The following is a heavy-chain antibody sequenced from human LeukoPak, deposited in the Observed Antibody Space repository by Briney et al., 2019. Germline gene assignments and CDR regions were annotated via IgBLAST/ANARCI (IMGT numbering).Heavy chain of an antibody. D-gene: IGHD5-24*01. V-gene: IGHV1-8*01. CDR3: ALAERWFRGLFES. Sequence: ASVKVSCKASGYTFTSYDINWVRQATGQGLEWMGWMNPNSGNTGYAQKFQGRVTMTRNTSISTAYMELSSLRSEDTAVYYCALAERWFRGLFESWGQGTLVNVSS. CDR1: GYTFTSYD. J-gene: IGHJ4*02. CDR2: MNPNSGNT.